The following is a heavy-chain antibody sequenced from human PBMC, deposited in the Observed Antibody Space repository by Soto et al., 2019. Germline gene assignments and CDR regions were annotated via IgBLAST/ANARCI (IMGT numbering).Heavy chain of an antibody. Sequence: SVKVSCKASGGSFGNSAINWVRQTPGQGLEWVGGFIPVYRTLNFAQKFQGRVTITADESTGTAYMTLSSLASNDTAVYYCATGVIWIGYFTVDSWGQGTRVTVSS. D-gene: IGHD3-3*01. V-gene: IGHV1-69*13. CDR1: GGSFGNSA. J-gene: IGHJ4*02. CDR2: FIPVYRTL. CDR3: ATGVIWIGYFTVDS.